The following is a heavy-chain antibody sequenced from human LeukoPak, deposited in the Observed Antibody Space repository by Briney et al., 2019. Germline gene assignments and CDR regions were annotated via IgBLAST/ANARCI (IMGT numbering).Heavy chain of an antibody. V-gene: IGHV4-31*03. CDR2: IYYSGST. Sequence: SQTLSLTCTVSGGSISSGGYYWSWIRQHPGKGLEWIGYIYYSGSTYYNPSLKSRVTISVDTSKNQFSLKLSSVTAADTAVYYCARGTRVDTAMDPGTYYYGMDVWGKGTTVTVSS. CDR3: ARGTRVDTAMDPGTYYYGMDV. J-gene: IGHJ6*04. D-gene: IGHD5-18*01. CDR1: GGSISSGGYY.